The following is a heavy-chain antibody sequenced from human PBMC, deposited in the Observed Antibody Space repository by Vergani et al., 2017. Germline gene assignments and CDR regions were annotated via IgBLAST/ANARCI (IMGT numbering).Heavy chain of an antibody. Sequence: VQLVESGGGLVKPGGSLRLSCAASGFTFSDFDMSWIRQAPGKGLEWVSAISGSGGSTYYADSVKGRFTISRDNSKNTLYLQMNSLRAEDTAVYYCAKGEEEFGLGSDAFDIWGQGTMVTVSS. CDR3: AKGEEEFGLGSDAFDI. CDR2: ISGSGGST. D-gene: IGHD3-10*01. CDR1: GFTFSDFD. J-gene: IGHJ3*02. V-gene: IGHV3-23*04.